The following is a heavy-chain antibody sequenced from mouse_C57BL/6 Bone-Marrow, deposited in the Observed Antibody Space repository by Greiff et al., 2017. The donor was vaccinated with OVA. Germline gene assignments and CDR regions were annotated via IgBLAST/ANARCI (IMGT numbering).Heavy chain of an antibody. D-gene: IGHD3-1*01. CDR1: GFNIKDYY. CDR2: IDPEDGDT. CDR3: ARSGGGLPLAY. V-gene: IGHV14-2*01. Sequence: EVQLQQSGAELVKPGASVKLSCTASGFNIKDYYMHWVKQRTEQGLEWIGRIDPEDGDTKYAPKFQGKATRTADTSSNTAYLQLSSLTSEDTAVYYCARSGGGLPLAYWGQGTLVTVSA. J-gene: IGHJ3*01.